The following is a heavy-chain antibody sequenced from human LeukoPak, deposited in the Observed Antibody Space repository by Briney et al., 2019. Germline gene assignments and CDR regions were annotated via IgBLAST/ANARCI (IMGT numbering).Heavy chain of an antibody. J-gene: IGHJ4*02. V-gene: IGHV3-7*04. CDR1: GFTFSSYW. D-gene: IGHD7-27*01. Sequence: GGSLRLSCAASGFTFSSYWMSWVRQAPGKGLEWVANIKQHGSEKQYVDSVKGRFAISRDNAENSLYLQMNSLKAEDTAVYYCGRFTRSGDSVYWGQGKLVTVSS. CDR2: IKQHGSEK. CDR3: GRFTRSGDSVY.